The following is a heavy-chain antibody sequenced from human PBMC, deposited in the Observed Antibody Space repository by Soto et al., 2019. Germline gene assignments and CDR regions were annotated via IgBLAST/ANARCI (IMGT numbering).Heavy chain of an antibody. V-gene: IGHV4-39*01. CDR3: ARFSGNAFDI. CDR1: GGSISSSSYN. Sequence: SETLSLTCSVSGGSISSSSYNWDWIRQPPGKGLEWIGTIYYNGDTDYNPSLKSRATISVDASDYQFSLELSSVTAADTSIYYCARFSGNAFDIWDHGTMVTVSS. CDR2: IYYNGDT. J-gene: IGHJ3*02.